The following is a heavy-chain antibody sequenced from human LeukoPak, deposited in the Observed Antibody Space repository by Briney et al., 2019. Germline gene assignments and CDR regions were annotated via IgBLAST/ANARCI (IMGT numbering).Heavy chain of an antibody. D-gene: IGHD3-10*01. Sequence: GGSLRLSVEVSGFTFSNNGRHWVCQVPGGGLEWVEFLGYGGTNKYYGDSVKGRFTVSRDNSKNTLYLEMNTMGPDDTAVYYCAKDWSYYGPQYFDYWGQGTLVTVSS. CDR1: GFTFSNNG. CDR3: AKDWSYYGPQYFDY. CDR2: LGYGGTNK. J-gene: IGHJ4*02. V-gene: IGHV3-30*02.